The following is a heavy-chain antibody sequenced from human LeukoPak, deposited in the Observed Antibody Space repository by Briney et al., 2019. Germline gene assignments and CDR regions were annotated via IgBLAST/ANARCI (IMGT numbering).Heavy chain of an antibody. CDR1: GFTFSGYG. CDR3: AKDGDYSSGWSSRTYFDYYMDV. J-gene: IGHJ6*03. CDR2: IRFDGSHK. Sequence: GGSLRLSCAASGFTFSGYGMHWVRQVPGEGLEWVAFIRFDGSHKYYADSVKGRFSISRDNSKNTLFLQMNSLRTEDTAVFSCAKDGDYSSGWSSRTYFDYYMDVWGKGTTVIISS. D-gene: IGHD6-19*01. V-gene: IGHV3-30*02.